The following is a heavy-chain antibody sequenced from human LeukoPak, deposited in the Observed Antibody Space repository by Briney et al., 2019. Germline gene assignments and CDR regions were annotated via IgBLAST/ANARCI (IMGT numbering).Heavy chain of an antibody. CDR2: IYYSGST. Sequence: SETLSLTCTVSGGSISSYYWSWIRQPPGKGLERIGYIYYSGSTNYNPSLKSRVTISVDTSKNQFSLKLSSVTAADTAVYYCARRRSSSWFAFDIWGQGTMVTVSS. D-gene: IGHD6-13*01. CDR3: ARRRSSSWFAFDI. CDR1: GGSISSYY. J-gene: IGHJ3*02. V-gene: IGHV4-59*08.